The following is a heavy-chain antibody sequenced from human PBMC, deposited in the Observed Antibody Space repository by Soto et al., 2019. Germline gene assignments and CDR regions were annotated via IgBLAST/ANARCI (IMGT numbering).Heavy chain of an antibody. CDR3: ARDGTGHPYYSDN. V-gene: IGHV4-4*02. Sequence: QVQLQESGPGLVKPSGTLSLTCAVSGGSISSRNWWSWVRQPPGKGLEWIGEIHHSGSTNYNPCLKSRVTMSVDKSKNQFSLKVSSVTAADTAVYYCARDGTGHPYYSDNWGQGTLVTVSS. D-gene: IGHD3-9*01. CDR1: GGSISSRNW. CDR2: IHHSGST. J-gene: IGHJ4*02.